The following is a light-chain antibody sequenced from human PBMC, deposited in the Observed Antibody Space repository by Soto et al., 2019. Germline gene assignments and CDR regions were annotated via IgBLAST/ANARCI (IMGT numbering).Light chain of an antibody. Sequence: EIVLTQSPATLSLSPGERATLSCRASQSVSSYLAWYQQKPGQAPRLLIYDASNRATGIPARFSGSGSGTDFTLTISSLESEDFAVYYCQQYSDWPPCTFGQGTKLEIK. J-gene: IGKJ1*01. CDR2: DAS. CDR3: QQYSDWPPCT. V-gene: IGKV3-11*01. CDR1: QSVSSY.